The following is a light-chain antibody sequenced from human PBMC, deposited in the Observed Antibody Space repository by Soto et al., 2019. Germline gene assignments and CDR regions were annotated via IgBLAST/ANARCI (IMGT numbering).Light chain of an antibody. J-gene: IGLJ2*01. V-gene: IGLV2-8*01. Sequence: QSALTQPPSASGSPGQSVTISCTGTSRDVGGHDYVSWYQQHPGKAPKLMIYEVSKRPSGDPDRFSGSKSGNTASLTVSGLQAEDEADYYCSSYVTGNSLIFGGGTKLTVL. CDR1: SRDVGGHDY. CDR3: SSYVTGNSLI. CDR2: EVS.